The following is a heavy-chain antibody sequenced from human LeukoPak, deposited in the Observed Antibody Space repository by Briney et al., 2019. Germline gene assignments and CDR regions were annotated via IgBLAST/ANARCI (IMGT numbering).Heavy chain of an antibody. Sequence: PGGSLRLSCAASGFTFSSYSMNWVRQAPGKGLEWVSYISSSSSTIYYADSVKGRFTISRDNAKNSLYLQMNSLRAEDTAVYYCARDHGDYVGGSYRPMFDYWGQGTMVTVSS. CDR2: ISSSSSTI. CDR1: GFTFSSYS. V-gene: IGHV3-48*01. CDR3: ARDHGDYVGGSYRPMFDY. D-gene: IGHD3-16*02. J-gene: IGHJ4*02.